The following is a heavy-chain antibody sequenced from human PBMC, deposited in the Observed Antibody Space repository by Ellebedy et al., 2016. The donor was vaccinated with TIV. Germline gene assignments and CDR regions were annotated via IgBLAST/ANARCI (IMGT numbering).Heavy chain of an antibody. J-gene: IGHJ4*02. D-gene: IGHD5-18*01. CDR1: GGSITSYN. CDR3: ARSLGGYSYAFDY. Sequence: SETLSLTXTVSGGSITSYNWSWIRQPPGKGLEWIGNIYYSGSANYNPSLKSRVTIPVDTSKTQFSLKLSSVTAADTAVYYCARSLGGYSYAFDYWGQGTLVTVSS. CDR2: IYYSGSA. V-gene: IGHV4-59*01.